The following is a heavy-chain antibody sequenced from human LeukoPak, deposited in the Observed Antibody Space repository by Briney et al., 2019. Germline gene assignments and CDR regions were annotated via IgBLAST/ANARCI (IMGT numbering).Heavy chain of an antibody. CDR1: GYSFTSYW. V-gene: IGHV5-51*01. Sequence: GESLKTSCKGSGYSFTSYWIGWVRQMPGKGLEWMGIIYPGDSDTRYSPSFQGQVTVSADKSISTAYLQWSSLKASDTAMYYCARPGAARNDAFDIWGQGTMVTVSS. J-gene: IGHJ3*02. D-gene: IGHD6-6*01. CDR2: IYPGDSDT. CDR3: ARPGAARNDAFDI.